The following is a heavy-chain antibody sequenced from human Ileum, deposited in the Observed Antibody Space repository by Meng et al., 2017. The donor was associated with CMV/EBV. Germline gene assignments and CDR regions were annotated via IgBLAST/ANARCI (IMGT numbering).Heavy chain of an antibody. V-gene: IGHV4-30-4*01. D-gene: IGHD5-12*01. Sequence: VQVSRLGLLKPSQTMFRTCIFSGASITNVDYSWSWICQPSGKGLERIGYIFYYGITHYNPSLKSRIAILAVTSKMQFSLIVSSVTAAVTAVYYCAKYSGPSRWFDPWGQGTLVTVSS. J-gene: IGHJ5*02. CDR3: AKYSGPSRWFDP. CDR2: IFYYGIT. CDR1: GASITNVDYS.